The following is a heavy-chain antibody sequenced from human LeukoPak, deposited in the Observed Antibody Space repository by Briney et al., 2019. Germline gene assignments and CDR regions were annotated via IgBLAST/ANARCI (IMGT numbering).Heavy chain of an antibody. V-gene: IGHV3-21*01. CDR2: IGSRSTYT. D-gene: IGHD1-7*01. CDR1: GFTFSSYS. Sequence: PGGSLRLSCAASGFTFSSYSMNWARQAPGKGLEWVSSIGSRSTYTYSADSVKGRFTISRDNAKNSLYLQMNSLRAGDTAVYYCARGGLNFDAFDIWGKGTMVTVSS. CDR3: ARGGLNFDAFDI. J-gene: IGHJ3*02.